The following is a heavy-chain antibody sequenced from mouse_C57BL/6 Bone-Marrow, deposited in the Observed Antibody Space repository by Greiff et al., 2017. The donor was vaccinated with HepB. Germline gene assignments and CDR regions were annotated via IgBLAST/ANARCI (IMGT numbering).Heavy chain of an antibody. CDR3: ARGGYGSSYDWYFDV. CDR1: GYTFTNYW. Sequence: VQLQQSGAELVRPGPSVKMSCKASGYTFTNYWIGWAKQRPGHGLEWIGDIYPGGGYTNYNEKFKGKATLTADKSSSTAYMQFSSLTSEDSAIYYCARGGYGSSYDWYFDVWGTGTTVTVSS. J-gene: IGHJ1*03. CDR2: IYPGGGYT. V-gene: IGHV1-63*01. D-gene: IGHD1-1*01.